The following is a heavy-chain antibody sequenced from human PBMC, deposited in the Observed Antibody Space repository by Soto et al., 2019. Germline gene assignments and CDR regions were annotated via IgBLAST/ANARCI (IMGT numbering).Heavy chain of an antibody. Sequence: GGSLRLSCTASGFTFGDYAMSWFRQAPGKGLEWVGFIGSRPYGGTTEYAASVKGRFTISRDDSKSIAYLQMNSLKTEDTAVYYCTRDRVVDYGDYLNAFDIWGQGTKVTVSS. V-gene: IGHV3-49*03. CDR2: IGSRPYGGTT. CDR1: GFTFGDYA. J-gene: IGHJ3*02. D-gene: IGHD4-17*01. CDR3: TRDRVVDYGDYLNAFDI.